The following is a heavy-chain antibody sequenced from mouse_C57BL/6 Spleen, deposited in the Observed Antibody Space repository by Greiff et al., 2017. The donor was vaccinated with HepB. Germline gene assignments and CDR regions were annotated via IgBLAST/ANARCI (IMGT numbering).Heavy chain of an antibody. CDR1: GYTFTDYY. CDR3: ARRSGYSNYDAWFAY. J-gene: IGHJ3*01. D-gene: IGHD2-5*01. CDR2: INPNNGGT. Sequence: VQLQQSGPELVKPGASVKISCKASGYTFTDYYMNWVKQSHGKSLEWIGDINPNNGGTSYNQKFKGKATLTVDKSSSTAYMELRSLTSEDSAVYYCARRSGYSNYDAWFAYWGQGTLVTVSA. V-gene: IGHV1-26*01.